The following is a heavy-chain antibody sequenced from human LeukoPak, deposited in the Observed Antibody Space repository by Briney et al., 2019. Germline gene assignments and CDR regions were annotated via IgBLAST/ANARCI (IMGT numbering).Heavy chain of an antibody. D-gene: IGHD1-26*01. CDR1: GYSFTSYY. CDR2: INPSGGST. V-gene: IGHV1-46*01. J-gene: IGHJ4*02. CDR3: ARERVSGSHLGY. Sequence: ASVKVSCKASGYSFTSYYIHWVRLAPGQGLEWMGVINPSGGSTRYAQKFQGRVTMTRDMSTSTVYMELSSLRSEDTAVYYCARERVSGSHLGYWGQGTLVTVSS.